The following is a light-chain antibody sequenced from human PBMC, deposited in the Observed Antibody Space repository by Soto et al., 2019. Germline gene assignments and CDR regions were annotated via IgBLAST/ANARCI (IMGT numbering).Light chain of an antibody. CDR3: QQYDKWRQFT. CDR2: GAS. J-gene: IGKJ2*01. Sequence: DIVMTQSPATLSVSPGERTTLSCRASRSVTTSLAWYQQKPGQAPRLLIYGASTRATGIPARFSGSGSGTEFTLTISSLQSEDFAVYYCQQYDKWRQFTFGQGTKVEMK. CDR1: RSVTTS. V-gene: IGKV3-15*01.